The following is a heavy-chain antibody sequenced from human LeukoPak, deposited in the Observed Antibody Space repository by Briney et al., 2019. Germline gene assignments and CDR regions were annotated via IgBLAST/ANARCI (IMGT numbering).Heavy chain of an antibody. CDR2: ISSSGNTI. D-gene: IGHD2-15*01. CDR1: GFTFSNYN. Sequence: GGSLRLSCAASGFTFSNYNMNWVRQAPGQGLEWVSYISSSGNTIYYADSVKGRFPISRDNAKNSLYLQMNSLRAEDTAVYYCVRDGVGAAAGPADAFDIWGQGTMVTVSS. V-gene: IGHV3-48*01. J-gene: IGHJ3*02. CDR3: VRDGVGAAAGPADAFDI.